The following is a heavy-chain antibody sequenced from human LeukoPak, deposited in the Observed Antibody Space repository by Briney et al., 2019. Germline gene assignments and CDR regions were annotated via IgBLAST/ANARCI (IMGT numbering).Heavy chain of an antibody. J-gene: IGHJ4*02. D-gene: IGHD3-9*01. CDR2: IKQDGSEK. V-gene: IGHV3-7*01. Sequence: GVLRLSCVASGFTFTTYWMTWVRQAPGKGLEWVANIKQDGSEKYYVDSVKGRFTISRDNAKNSLYLQMNSLRAEDTAVYYCAIRYSAYWGQGTLVTVSS. CDR1: GFTFTTYW. CDR3: AIRYSAY.